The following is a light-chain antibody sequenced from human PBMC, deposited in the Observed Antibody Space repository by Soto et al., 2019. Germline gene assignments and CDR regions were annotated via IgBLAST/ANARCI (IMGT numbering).Light chain of an antibody. J-gene: IGKJ1*01. CDR2: GAS. Sequence: EIVMTQSPATLSVSPGERATLSCRASQSVSRNLAWYQQKPGQAPRLLIYGASTSDTGIPARFSGSESGTEFTLTISSLQSEDFAVYYCQQYNNWPPWTFGQGTKVEIK. CDR1: QSVSRN. V-gene: IGKV3-15*01. CDR3: QQYNNWPPWT.